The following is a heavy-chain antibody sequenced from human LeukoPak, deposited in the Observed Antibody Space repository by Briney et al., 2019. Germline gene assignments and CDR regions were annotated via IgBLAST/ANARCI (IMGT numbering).Heavy chain of an antibody. Sequence: PSETLSLTCTVSGGSISTYYWSWIRQPPGKGLEWIGNIYYSGSTNYNPSLKSRLTISVDTSRTQFSLKLSSVTAADTAVYYCARGENSGYVYFDHWGQGTLVTVSS. CDR1: GGSISTYY. V-gene: IGHV4-59*08. J-gene: IGHJ4*02. CDR3: ARGENSGYVYFDH. D-gene: IGHD5-12*01. CDR2: IYYSGST.